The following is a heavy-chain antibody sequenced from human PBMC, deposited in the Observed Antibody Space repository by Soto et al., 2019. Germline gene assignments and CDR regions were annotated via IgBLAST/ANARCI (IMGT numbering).Heavy chain of an antibody. CDR1: GFTFSSYG. V-gene: IGHV3-30*18. D-gene: IGHD2-15*01. Sequence: QVQLVESGGGVVQPGRSLRLSCAASGFTFSSYGMHWVRQAPGKGLEWVAVISYDGSNKYYADSVKGRFTISRDNSKNTLYLQMNSLRAEDTAVYYCAKVMSRAATMYYFDYWGQGTLVTVSS. CDR2: ISYDGSNK. CDR3: AKVMSRAATMYYFDY. J-gene: IGHJ4*02.